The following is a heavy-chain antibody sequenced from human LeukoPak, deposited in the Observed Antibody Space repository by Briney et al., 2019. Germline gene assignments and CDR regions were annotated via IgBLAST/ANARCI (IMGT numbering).Heavy chain of an antibody. V-gene: IGHV1-2*02. CDR3: ARDGRRHGSGSYSVGFDY. CDR1: GYTFTGYY. D-gene: IGHD3-10*01. Sequence: GASVKVSCKASGYTFTGYYMHWVRQAPGQGLEWMGWINPNSGGTNYAQKFQGRVTMTRDTSISTAYMELSRLRSDDTAVYYCARDGRRHGSGSYSVGFDYWGQGTLVTVSS. CDR2: INPNSGGT. J-gene: IGHJ4*02.